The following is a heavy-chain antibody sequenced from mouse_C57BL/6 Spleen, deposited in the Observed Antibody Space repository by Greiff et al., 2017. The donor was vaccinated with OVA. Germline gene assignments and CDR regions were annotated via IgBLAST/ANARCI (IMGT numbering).Heavy chain of an antibody. D-gene: IGHD6-1*01. CDR1: GYTFTSYW. CDR3: ARHNEDYYAMDY. Sequence: QVQLQQPGAELVMPGASVKLSCKASGYTFTSYWMHWVKQRPGQGLEWIGEIDPSDSYTNYNQKFKGKSTLTVDKSSSTAYMQLSSLTSEDSAVYYCARHNEDYYAMDYWGQGTSVTVSS. CDR2: IDPSDSYT. J-gene: IGHJ4*01. V-gene: IGHV1-69*01.